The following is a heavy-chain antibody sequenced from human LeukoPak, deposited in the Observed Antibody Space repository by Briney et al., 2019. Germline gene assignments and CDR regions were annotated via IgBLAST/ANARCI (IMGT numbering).Heavy chain of an antibody. CDR3: ARTNEGGYFAY. D-gene: IGHD2-8*01. CDR1: GFIFNNYW. V-gene: IGHV3-74*01. J-gene: IGHJ4*02. CDR2: INGDGSDI. Sequence: GGSLRVSCGASGFIFNNYWMHWVRQAPEKGLVWVSRINGDGSDITYADNVRGRFTMSRDNAKNTLYLQMNSLRDEDTAVYYCARTNEGGYFAYWGQGALVTVSS.